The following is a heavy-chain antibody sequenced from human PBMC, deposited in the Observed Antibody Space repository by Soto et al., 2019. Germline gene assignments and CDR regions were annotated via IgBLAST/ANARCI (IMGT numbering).Heavy chain of an antibody. J-gene: IGHJ6*02. D-gene: IGHD3-16*01. Sequence: GGSLRLSCAASGFTFSIYWMSWFRQAPGKGLEWVANIKQDGSEKYYVDSVKGRFTISRDNAKNSLYLQMNSLRAEDTAVYYCARGLGLVDLNLRMDVWGQGTTVTVSS. CDR2: IKQDGSEK. CDR1: GFTFSIYW. CDR3: ARGLGLVDLNLRMDV. V-gene: IGHV3-7*05.